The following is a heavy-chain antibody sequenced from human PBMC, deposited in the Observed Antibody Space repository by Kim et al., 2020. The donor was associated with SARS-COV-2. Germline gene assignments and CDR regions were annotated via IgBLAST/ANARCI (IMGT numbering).Heavy chain of an antibody. D-gene: IGHD3-16*01. Sequence: GGTADYAAPVKGRFTISRDDSKNTLYLQMNSLKIEDTAVYYCATDYGGGYWGQGTLVTVSS. J-gene: IGHJ4*02. V-gene: IGHV3-15*01. CDR2: GGTA. CDR3: ATDYGGGY.